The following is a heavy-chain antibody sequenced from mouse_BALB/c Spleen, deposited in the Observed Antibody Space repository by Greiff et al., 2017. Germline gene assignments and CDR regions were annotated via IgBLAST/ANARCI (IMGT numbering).Heavy chain of an antibody. CDR3: ARGYYGNYGRYIDV. CDR2: ISSGSSTI. CDR1: GFTFSSFG. J-gene: IGHJ1*01. V-gene: IGHV5-17*02. D-gene: IGHD2-1*01. Sequence: EVKLQESGGGLVQPGGSRKLSCAASGFTFSSFGMHWVRQAPEKGLEWVAYISSGSSTIYYADTVKGRFTISRDNPKNTLFLQMTSLRSEDTAMYYCARGYYGNYGRYIDVWGAGTTVTVSS.